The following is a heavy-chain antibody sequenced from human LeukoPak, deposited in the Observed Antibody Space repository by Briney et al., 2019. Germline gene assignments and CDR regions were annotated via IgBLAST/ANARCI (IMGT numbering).Heavy chain of an antibody. CDR1: GGSISSDDYN. J-gene: IGHJ4*02. Sequence: SETLSLTCTVSGGSISSDDYNWIRQPPPPGLDLEWYMYIDYSGSTYYNPYLKSRVTISVDTSKNQFYLKLSSVTAADTAVYYCASEQRLELWTNSFDYWGQGTLVTVPS. CDR3: ASEQRLELWTNSFDY. D-gene: IGHD7-27*01. CDR2: IDYSGST. V-gene: IGHV4-30-4*08.